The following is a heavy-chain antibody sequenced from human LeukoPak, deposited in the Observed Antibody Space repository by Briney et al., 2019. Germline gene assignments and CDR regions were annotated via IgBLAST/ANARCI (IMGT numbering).Heavy chain of an antibody. CDR3: ARVRFLGFDP. CDR2: MNPTSGNT. D-gene: IGHD3-3*01. Sequence: ASVEVSCKASGYTCTPYDINWVRQPTGQGLQSMGTMNPTSGNTGYAQKFQGRVTMTRTTSISTAYMELSTLRSEDTAVYYCARVRFLGFDPWGQGTLVTVSS. J-gene: IGHJ5*02. V-gene: IGHV1-8*01. CDR1: GYTCTPYD.